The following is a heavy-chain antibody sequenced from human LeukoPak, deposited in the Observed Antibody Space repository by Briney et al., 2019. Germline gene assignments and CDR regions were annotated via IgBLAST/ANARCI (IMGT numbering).Heavy chain of an antibody. V-gene: IGHV1-8*01. CDR1: GYTFTSYD. J-gene: IGHJ4*02. D-gene: IGHD5-12*01. CDR2: MNPNSGNT. Sequence: ASVKVSCKASGYTFTSYDINWVRQATGQGLEWMGWMNPNSGNTGYAQKFQGRVTMSRNTSISTAYMELSSLRSEDTAVYYCARGQGGYDLYYFDYWGQGTLVTVSS. CDR3: ARGQGGYDLYYFDY.